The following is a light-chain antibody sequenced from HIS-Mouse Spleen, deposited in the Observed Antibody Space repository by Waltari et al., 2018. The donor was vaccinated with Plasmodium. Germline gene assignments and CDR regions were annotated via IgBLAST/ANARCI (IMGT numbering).Light chain of an antibody. J-gene: IGLJ2*01. CDR1: SSHVGGYTY. CDR3: SSYAGSNNLV. CDR2: EVS. Sequence: QSALTQPPSASGSPGQSVTISCTATSSHVGGYTYVPWYQPHPGKAPKLMIYEVSKRPSGVPDRFSGSKSGNTASLTVSGLQAEDEADYYCSSYAGSNNLVFGGGTKLTVL. V-gene: IGLV2-8*01.